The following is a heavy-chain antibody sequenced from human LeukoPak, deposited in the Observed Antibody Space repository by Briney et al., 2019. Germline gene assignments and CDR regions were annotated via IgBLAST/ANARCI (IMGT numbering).Heavy chain of an antibody. V-gene: IGHV1-69*13. J-gene: IGHJ4*02. CDR3: ARTGEWLLYSGFDY. CDR1: GGTFISYA. D-gene: IGHD3-3*01. Sequence: ASVKVSCKASGGTFISYAISWVRQAPGQGLEWMGGIIPIFGKANYAQKLQGRVTITADESTSTAYMELSSLRSEDTAVYYCARTGEWLLYSGFDYWGQGTLVTVSS. CDR2: IIPIFGKA.